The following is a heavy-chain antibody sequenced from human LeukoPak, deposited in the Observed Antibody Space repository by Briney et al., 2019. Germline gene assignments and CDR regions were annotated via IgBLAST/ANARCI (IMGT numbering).Heavy chain of an antibody. CDR3: TRSDCSGGGCYSVRAFDI. CDR1: GFTSSIYW. CDR2: IMQDGSEK. D-gene: IGHD2-15*01. Sequence: PGGSLRLSCAASGFTSSIYWMSWVRQAPGKGLEWVANIMQDGSEKYYVGSVKGRFTISRDNAKNSLYLQMNSLRAEDTAVYYCTRSDCSGGGCYSVRAFDIWGQGTMVAVSS. V-gene: IGHV3-7*01. J-gene: IGHJ3*02.